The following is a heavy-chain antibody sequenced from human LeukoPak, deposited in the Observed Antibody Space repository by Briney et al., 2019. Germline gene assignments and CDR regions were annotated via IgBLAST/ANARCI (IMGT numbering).Heavy chain of an antibody. J-gene: IGHJ3*02. V-gene: IGHV1-24*01. CDR3: ATENWGSSGFDPFDI. CDR2: FDPEDGET. CDR1: GYTLTELS. Sequence: ASVKVSCKVSGYTLTELSMHWVRQAPGKELEWMGGFDPEDGETIYAQKFQGRVTMTEDTSTDTAYMDLSSLRSEDTAVYYCATENWGSSGFDPFDIRGQGTMVTVSS. D-gene: IGHD6-19*01.